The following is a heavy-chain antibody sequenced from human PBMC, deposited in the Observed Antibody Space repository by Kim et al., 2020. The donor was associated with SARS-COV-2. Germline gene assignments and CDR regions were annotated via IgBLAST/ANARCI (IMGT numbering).Heavy chain of an antibody. J-gene: IGHJ6*01. CDR3: SSGGAGALIAAADNYYYYG. CDR1: GGSFSGYY. CDR2: INHSGST. Sequence: SETLSLTCAVYGGSFSGYYWSWIRQPPGKGLEWIGEINHSGSTNYNPSLESRVTISVDTSKNQFSLKLSPVIAADTAVYYCSSGGAGALIAAADNYYYYG. V-gene: IGHV4-34*01. D-gene: IGHD6-13*01.